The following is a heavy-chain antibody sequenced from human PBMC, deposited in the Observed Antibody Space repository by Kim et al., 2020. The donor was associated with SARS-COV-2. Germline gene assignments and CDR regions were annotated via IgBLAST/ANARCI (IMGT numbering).Heavy chain of an antibody. Sequence: KGRVTISVDTSKNQFSLKLSSVTAADTAVYYCASSLRFLEWLSNTAPFDYWGQGTLVTVSS. V-gene: IGHV4-34*01. CDR3: ASSLRFLEWLSNTAPFDY. D-gene: IGHD3-3*01. J-gene: IGHJ4*02.